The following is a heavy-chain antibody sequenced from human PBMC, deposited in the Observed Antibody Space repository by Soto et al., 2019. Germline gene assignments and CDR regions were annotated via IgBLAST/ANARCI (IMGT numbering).Heavy chain of an antibody. CDR3: ARDRRIWEPRETFDI. D-gene: IGHD1-26*01. Sequence: QVQLVQSGGEVKKPGASVKVSCKASGYTFNTYGISWVRQAPGQGLEWVGWISPFNGNTNYAQNLQGRVTMTTDASTSTASMELRSLRSDDTALYYCARDRRIWEPRETFDIWGQGTIVTVSS. CDR2: ISPFNGNT. CDR1: GYTFNTYG. V-gene: IGHV1-18*01. J-gene: IGHJ3*02.